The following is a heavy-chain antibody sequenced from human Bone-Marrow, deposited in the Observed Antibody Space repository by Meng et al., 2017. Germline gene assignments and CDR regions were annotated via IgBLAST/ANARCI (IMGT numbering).Heavy chain of an antibody. CDR3: AKATPTEGLCYYYYGMDV. Sequence: GESLKISCAASGYTFADYAMDWVRQVPGKGLEWVSLISWNGGSTDYAASLKGRFTISRDNTKNSHYLQMNSLRAEDTALYYCAKATPTEGLCYYYYGMDVWGQGTTVTVSS. J-gene: IGHJ6*02. CDR2: ISWNGGST. CDR1: GYTFADYA. V-gene: IGHV3-43D*03. D-gene: IGHD4-11*01.